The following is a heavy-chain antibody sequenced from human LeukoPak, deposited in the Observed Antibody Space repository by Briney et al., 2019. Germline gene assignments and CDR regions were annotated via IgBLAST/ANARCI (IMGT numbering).Heavy chain of an antibody. V-gene: IGHV4-39*01. CDR1: GVSISSSNSY. D-gene: IGHD3-22*01. Sequence: SETLSLTCAVSGVSISSSNSYWGWIRQPPGKGLEWIGSIYYSGNTYYNASLKSRVTISVDTSKNQFSLKLSSVTAADTAVYYCARHHYYDSSGDYWGQGTLVTVSS. CDR2: IYYSGNT. CDR3: ARHHYYDSSGDY. J-gene: IGHJ4*02.